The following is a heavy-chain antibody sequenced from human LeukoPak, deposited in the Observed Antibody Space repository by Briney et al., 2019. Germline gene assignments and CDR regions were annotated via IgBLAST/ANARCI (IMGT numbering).Heavy chain of an antibody. V-gene: IGHV3-23*01. CDR3: AKDSALAVAGTFDI. J-gene: IGHJ3*02. CDR1: GFTFSTYA. Sequence: PGRSLRLSCAASGFTFSTYAMSWVRQAAGNGLEWVSAIRSSGGSTYYADSVKGRFTISRDNSKNTLYLQMNSLRAEDTAVYYCAKDSALAVAGTFDIWGQGTMVTVSS. CDR2: IRSSGGST. D-gene: IGHD6-19*01.